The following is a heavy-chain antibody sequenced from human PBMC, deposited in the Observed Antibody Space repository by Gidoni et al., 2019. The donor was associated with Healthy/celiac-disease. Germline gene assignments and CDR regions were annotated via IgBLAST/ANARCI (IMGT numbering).Heavy chain of an antibody. D-gene: IGHD2-2*02. V-gene: IGHV4-31*03. Sequence: QVQLQESGPGLVKPSQTLSLTCTVAGGSISTGGYFLSWIRQHPGKGLEWIGYIYYSGSTYYNPSLKSRVTISVDTSKNQFSLKLSSVTAADTAVYYCAREFVEYQLLYRSYYYYGMDVWGQGTTVTVSS. CDR3: AREFVEYQLLYRSYYYYGMDV. J-gene: IGHJ6*02. CDR2: IYYSGST. CDR1: GGSISTGGYF.